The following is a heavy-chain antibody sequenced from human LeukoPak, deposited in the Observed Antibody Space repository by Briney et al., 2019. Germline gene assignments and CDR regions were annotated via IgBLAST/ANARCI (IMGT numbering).Heavy chain of an antibody. D-gene: IGHD3-22*01. CDR1: GFTFSSYG. V-gene: IGHV3-30*18. CDR2: ISYDGSNK. Sequence: GGSLRLSCAASGFTFSSYGMHWVRQAPGKGLEWVAVISYDGSNKYYADSVKGRFTISRDNSKNTLYLQMNGLRAEDTAVYYCAKTYYYDSSGYYLRYPYFDYWGQGTLVTVSS. J-gene: IGHJ4*02. CDR3: AKTYYYDSSGYYLRYPYFDY.